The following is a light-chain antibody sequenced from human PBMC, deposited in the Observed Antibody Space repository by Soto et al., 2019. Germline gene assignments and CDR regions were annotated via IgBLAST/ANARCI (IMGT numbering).Light chain of an antibody. CDR2: GAS. V-gene: IGKV3-15*01. Sequence: EIVLTQPQATLCVSPGAGATLSCLASQSVSTNSAWYQQKPGQAPRLLIFGASTRATGIPARFSGSGSGTEFTLTISSLQSEDFAVYYCQQYDNWPPTTFGQGTKVDIK. CDR1: QSVSTN. CDR3: QQYDNWPPTT. J-gene: IGKJ1*01.